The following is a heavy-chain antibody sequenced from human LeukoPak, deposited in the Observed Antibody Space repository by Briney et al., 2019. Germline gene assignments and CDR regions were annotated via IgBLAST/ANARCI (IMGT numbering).Heavy chain of an antibody. CDR2: INPNSGNT. J-gene: IGHJ5*02. CDR3: ARGPYYGSGSQPP. CDR1: GYTFTSYD. Sequence: ASVKVSCKAFGYTFTSYDINWVRQATGQGLEWVGWINPNSGNTGYAQKFQGRVTMTRNTSISTAYMELSSLRSEDTAVYYCARGPYYGSGSQPPWGQGTLVTVSS. V-gene: IGHV1-8*01. D-gene: IGHD3-10*01.